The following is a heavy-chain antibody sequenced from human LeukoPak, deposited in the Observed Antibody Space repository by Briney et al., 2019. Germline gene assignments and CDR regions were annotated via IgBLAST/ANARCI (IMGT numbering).Heavy chain of an antibody. V-gene: IGHV1-69*13. D-gene: IGHD3-10*02. CDR2: IIPIFGTA. Sequence: SAKVSCKASGGTFSSYAISWVRQAPGQGLVWMGGIIPIFGTANYAQKFQGRVTITADESTSTAYMELSSLRSEDTAVYYCARGSLVRGVIITPGYYYYMDVWGKGTTVTVSS. J-gene: IGHJ6*03. CDR1: GGTFSSYA. CDR3: ARGSLVRGVIITPGYYYYMDV.